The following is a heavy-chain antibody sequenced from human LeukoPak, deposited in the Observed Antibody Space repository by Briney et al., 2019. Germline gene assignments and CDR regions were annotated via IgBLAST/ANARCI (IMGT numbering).Heavy chain of an antibody. V-gene: IGHV4-59*01. D-gene: IGHD6-13*01. J-gene: IGHJ6*04. CDR3: ARYHSSSWYYGDYGMDV. Sequence: PSETLSLTCTVSGGSISSYYWSWIRHPPGKGLEWIGYIYYSGSTNYNPSLKSRVTISVDTSKNQFSLKLSSVTAADTAVYYCARYHSSSWYYGDYGMDVWGKGTTVTVSS. CDR2: IYYSGST. CDR1: GGSISSYY.